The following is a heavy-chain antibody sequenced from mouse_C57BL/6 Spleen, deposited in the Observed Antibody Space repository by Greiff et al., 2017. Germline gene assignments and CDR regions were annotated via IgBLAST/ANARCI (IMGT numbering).Heavy chain of an antibody. V-gene: IGHV1-81*01. D-gene: IGHD1-1*01. Sequence: QVQLQQSGAELARPGASVKLSCKASGYTFTSYGISWVKQRTGQGLEWIGEIYPRSGNTYYNEKVKGKGTLTADKSSSTAYMELRSLTSEDSSVYFCAHSYGSSPWFAYWGQGTLVTVSA. CDR1: GYTFTSYG. CDR3: AHSYGSSPWFAY. J-gene: IGHJ3*01. CDR2: IYPRSGNT.